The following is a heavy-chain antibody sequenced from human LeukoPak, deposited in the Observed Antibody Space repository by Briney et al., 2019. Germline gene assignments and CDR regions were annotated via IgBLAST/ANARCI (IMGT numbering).Heavy chain of an antibody. D-gene: IGHD3-10*02. V-gene: IGHV3-23*01. CDR1: GFTFSSYA. J-gene: IGHJ6*04. CDR3: AELGITMIGGV. CDR2: ISGSGGST. Sequence: GGSLRLSCAASGFTFSSYAMSWVRQAPGKGLEWVSAISGSGGSTYYADSVKGRFTISRDNAKNSLYLQMNSLIAEDTAVYYCAELGITMIGGVWGKGPTVTISS.